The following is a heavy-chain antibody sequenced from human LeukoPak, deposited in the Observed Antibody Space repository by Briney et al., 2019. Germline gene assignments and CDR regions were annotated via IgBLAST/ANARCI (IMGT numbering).Heavy chain of an antibody. CDR3: ARGGPAAIGYYYYGMDV. CDR2: IIPILGIA. Sequence: EASVKVSCKASGGTFSSYAISWVRQAPGQGLEWMGRIIPILGIANYAQKFQGRVTITADKSTSTAYMELSSLRSEDTAVYYCARGGPAAIGYYYYGMDVWGQGTTVTVSS. D-gene: IGHD2-2*01. J-gene: IGHJ6*02. CDR1: GGTFSSYA. V-gene: IGHV1-69*04.